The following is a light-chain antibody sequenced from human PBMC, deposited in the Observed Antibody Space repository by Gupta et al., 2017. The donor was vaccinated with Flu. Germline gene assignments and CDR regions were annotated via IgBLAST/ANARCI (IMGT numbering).Light chain of an antibody. V-gene: IGKV4-1*01. J-gene: IGKJ3*01. CDR1: QSLFYSSNNKNY. Sequence: SLGERATISCKSSQSLFYSSNNKNYLVWYQQKPGQPPKLLIDWASTRESGVPDRFSGSGSGTDFTLTISSLQAEDVAVYFCQQDDSTPFTFGHGTKVDIK. CDR3: QQDDSTPFT. CDR2: WAS.